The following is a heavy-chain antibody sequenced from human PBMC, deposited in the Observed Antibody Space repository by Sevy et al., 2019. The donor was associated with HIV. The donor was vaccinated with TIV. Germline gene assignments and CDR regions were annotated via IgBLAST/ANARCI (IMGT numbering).Heavy chain of an antibody. CDR3: ARDLDGGSYYSGTSHYFDY. Sequence: SQTLSLTCAISGDSVSSNSVAWNWIRQSPSRGLEWLGRTYYRSKWYNDYAVSVKSRITINPDTSKNQFSLQLNSVTPEDTAVYYCARDLDGGSYYSGTSHYFDYWGQGTLVTVSS. CDR2: TYYRSKWYN. V-gene: IGHV6-1*01. CDR1: GDSVSSNSVA. J-gene: IGHJ4*02. D-gene: IGHD1-26*01.